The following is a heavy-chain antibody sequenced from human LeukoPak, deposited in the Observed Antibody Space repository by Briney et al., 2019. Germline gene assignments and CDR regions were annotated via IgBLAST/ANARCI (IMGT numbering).Heavy chain of an antibody. CDR3: ARGAYDSGGYYCDY. V-gene: IGHV4-34*01. CDR2: IYHSGST. D-gene: IGHD3-22*01. CDR1: GGSFSGYY. Sequence: SETLSLTCAVYGGSFSGYYWSWIRLPPGKGLEWIGEIYHSGSTNYHPSLKSRVTISLDASKNQFSLRLNSVTAADTAVYYCARGAYDSGGYYCDYWGQGTLVTVSS. J-gene: IGHJ4*02.